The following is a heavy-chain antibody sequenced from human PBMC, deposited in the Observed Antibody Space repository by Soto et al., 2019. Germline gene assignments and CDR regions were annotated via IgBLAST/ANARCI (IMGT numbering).Heavy chain of an antibody. CDR2: IYYPGSS. Sequence: QVQLQESGPGLVKPSQTLSLTCTVSGDSISSGNYYWSWIRQHPGRGLEWIGYIYYPGSSYYSPSLKSRVSMSVDTSKNQFSLTLNSVTPADTAVYFCARLYTYGYYYFDTWGQGTLVTVSS. V-gene: IGHV4-31*03. J-gene: IGHJ4*02. CDR1: GDSISSGNYY. D-gene: IGHD5-18*01. CDR3: ARLYTYGYYYFDT.